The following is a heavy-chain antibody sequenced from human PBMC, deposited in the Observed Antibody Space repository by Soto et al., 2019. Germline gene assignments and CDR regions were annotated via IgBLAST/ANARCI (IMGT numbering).Heavy chain of an antibody. CDR2: ISSNGGTT. Sequence: PGGSLRLSCSASGFTFSSFAMHWVRQAPGKGLEYVSGISSNGGTTYYVDSVKGRFIIFRDNSENTLYLQMRGLRLDDTAVYYCARPRVHNHSKNVPSMDVWGQGTTVTVSS. J-gene: IGHJ6*02. V-gene: IGHV3-64D*06. CDR3: ARPRVHNHSKNVPSMDV. CDR1: GFTFSSFA. D-gene: IGHD1-20*01.